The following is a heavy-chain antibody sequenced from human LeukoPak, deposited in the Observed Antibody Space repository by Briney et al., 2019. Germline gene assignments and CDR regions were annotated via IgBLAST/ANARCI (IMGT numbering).Heavy chain of an antibody. D-gene: IGHD1-1*01. Sequence: SETLSLTCTVSGGSISRGSYYWSWIRLPAVKGLEWIGRVHSSGSPNYNPSLESRATISVDTSKNEISLKLDSVTAADTAVYYCARGPWNWKAGFDYWGQGIPVTVSS. CDR1: GGSISRGSYY. J-gene: IGHJ4*02. CDR3: ARGPWNWKAGFDY. CDR2: VHSSGSP. V-gene: IGHV4-61*02.